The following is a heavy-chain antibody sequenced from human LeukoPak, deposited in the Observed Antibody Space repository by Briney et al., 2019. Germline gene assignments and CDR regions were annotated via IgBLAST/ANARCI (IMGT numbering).Heavy chain of an antibody. V-gene: IGHV1-8*01. CDR3: AKGAWLPERLFFDY. D-gene: IGHD1-14*01. J-gene: IGHJ4*02. CDR1: GYTFTSYD. CDR2: MNPNSGNT. Sequence: GASVKVSCKASGYTFTSYDINWVRQATGQGLEWMGWMNPNSGNTGYAQKFQGRVTMTRNTSISTAYMELSSLRAEDTAVYYCAKGAWLPERLFFDYWGQGTLVTVSS.